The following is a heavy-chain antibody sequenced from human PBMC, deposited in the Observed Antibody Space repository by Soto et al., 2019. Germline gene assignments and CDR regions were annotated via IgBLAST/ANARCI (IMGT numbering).Heavy chain of an antibody. CDR3: ARAHDYGGNWDAFDI. D-gene: IGHD4-17*01. Sequence: GGSLRLSCAASGFTVSSNYMSWVRQAPGKGLEWVSVIYSGGSTYYADSVKGRFTISRHNSKNTLYLQMNSLRAEDTAVYYCARAHDYGGNWDAFDIWGQGTMVTVSS. CDR1: GFTVSSNY. CDR2: IYSGGST. V-gene: IGHV3-53*04. J-gene: IGHJ3*02.